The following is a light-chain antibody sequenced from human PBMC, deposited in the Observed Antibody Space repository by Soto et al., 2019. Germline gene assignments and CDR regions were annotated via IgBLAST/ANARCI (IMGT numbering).Light chain of an antibody. CDR1: QSVSSY. CDR3: QHRISAPLT. CDR2: DVS. J-gene: IGKJ4*01. V-gene: IGKV3-11*01. Sequence: EIVLTQSPATLSLSPGERATLSCRASQSVSSYLAWYQQKPGQAPRLLIYDVSNRATGTPARFSGSGSGTDFTLTISSLEPEDFAVYSCQHRISAPLTFGGWIKVESK.